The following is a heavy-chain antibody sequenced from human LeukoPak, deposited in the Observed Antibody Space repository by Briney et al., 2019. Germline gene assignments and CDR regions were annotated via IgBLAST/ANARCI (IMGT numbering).Heavy chain of an antibody. CDR1: GGSLSSYY. CDR2: IYYSGST. J-gene: IGHJ4*02. CDR3: ARGTGYSSSWYPY. D-gene: IGHD6-13*01. V-gene: IGHV4-59*01. Sequence: PSETLSLTCTVSGGSLSSYYWSWIRQPPGKGLEWIGYIYYSGSTNYNPSLKSRVTISVDTSKNQFSLKLSSVTAADTAVYYCARGTGYSSSWYPYWGQGTLVTVSS.